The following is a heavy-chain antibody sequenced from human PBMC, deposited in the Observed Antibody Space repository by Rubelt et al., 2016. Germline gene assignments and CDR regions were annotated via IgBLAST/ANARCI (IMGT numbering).Heavy chain of an antibody. Sequence: QVTLRESVPALVKPTQTLTLTCTFSGFSLSTSGMCVSWIRQPPGKALQWIALIDWDDDKYYSTSLRTRLTISKDTSKNQVVLTMTDMDPVDTATYYCARTQTETEPDYWGQGTLVTVSS. D-gene: IGHD1-1*01. V-gene: IGHV2-70*01. CDR3: ARTQTETEPDY. CDR1: GFSLSTSGMC. J-gene: IGHJ4*02. CDR2: IDWDDDK.